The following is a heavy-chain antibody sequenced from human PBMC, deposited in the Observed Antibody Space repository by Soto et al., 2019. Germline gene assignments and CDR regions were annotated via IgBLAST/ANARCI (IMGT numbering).Heavy chain of an antibody. D-gene: IGHD3-22*01. CDR2: IYYSGST. CDR1: GGSISSGGYY. V-gene: IGHV4-31*03. CDR3: ASFTLTMTGPAFDI. Sequence: SETLSRTCTVSGGSISSGGYYWSWIRQHPGKGLEWIGYIYYSGSTYYNPSLKSRVTISVDTSKNQFSLKLSSVTAADTAVYYCASFTLTMTGPAFDIWGQGTMVTVSS. J-gene: IGHJ3*02.